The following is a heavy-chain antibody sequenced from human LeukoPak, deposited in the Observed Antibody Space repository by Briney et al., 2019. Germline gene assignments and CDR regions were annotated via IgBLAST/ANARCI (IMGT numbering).Heavy chain of an antibody. CDR2: IFPSGGEI. Sequence: GGSLRLSCAASGFTFSTFTMIWVRQPPGKGLEWVSSIFPSGGEIHYADSVRGRFTISRDNSKSTLSLQMNSLRVEDTAIYYCATYRQVLLPFESWGQGTLVTVSS. J-gene: IGHJ4*02. CDR1: GFTFSTFT. D-gene: IGHD5-18*01. CDR3: ATYRQVLLPFES. V-gene: IGHV3-23*01.